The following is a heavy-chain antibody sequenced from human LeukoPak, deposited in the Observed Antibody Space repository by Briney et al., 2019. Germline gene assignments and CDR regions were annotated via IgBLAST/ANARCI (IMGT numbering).Heavy chain of an antibody. J-gene: IGHJ4*02. V-gene: IGHV4-59*08. D-gene: IGHD2-2*01. CDR3: ARRGRSSTDPFED. CDR2: IYYSGTT. Sequence: SETVSLTCTVSGGSINTYYWYWIRQPPGKGLEWIGYIYYSGTTKYSTSLKSRVTLSLDTPKNQIFLRLTSVTAADTAVYYCARRGRSSTDPFEDWGQGPLATVSS. CDR1: GGSINTYY.